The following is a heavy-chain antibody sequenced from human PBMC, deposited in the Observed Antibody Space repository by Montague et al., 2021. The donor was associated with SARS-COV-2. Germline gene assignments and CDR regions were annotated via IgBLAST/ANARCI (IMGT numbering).Heavy chain of an antibody. V-gene: IGHV4-59*02. Sequence: SETLSLTCTVAGGSVSSDYWRWIRQAPGKGLQWHGYSYYSGSTEYNPSLKSRVTMSVDTSKNQLSLRLNSVTTADTAVYFCARAGGFYDYWSGYSSSAGFFDPWGQGILVTVSS. CDR3: ARAGGFYDYWSGYSSSAGFFDP. J-gene: IGHJ5*02. CDR1: GGSVSSDY. D-gene: IGHD3-3*01. CDR2: SYYSGST.